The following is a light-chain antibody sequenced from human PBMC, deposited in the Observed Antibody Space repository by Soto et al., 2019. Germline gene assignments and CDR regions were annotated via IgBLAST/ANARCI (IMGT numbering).Light chain of an antibody. J-gene: IGKJ5*01. CDR1: QSVSSSY. CDR3: QQYGSSIT. CDR2: GTF. Sequence: EIVLTQSPGNLSLSPGERATLSCRASQSVSSSYLAWYQQKPGQAPRLLIHGTFSRATGIPDRFSGSGSGTDFTLTIRRLEPEDFAVYYCQQYGSSITFGQGTRLEIK. V-gene: IGKV3-20*01.